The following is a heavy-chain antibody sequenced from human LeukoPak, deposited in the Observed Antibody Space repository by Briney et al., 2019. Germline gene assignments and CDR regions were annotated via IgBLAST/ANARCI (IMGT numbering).Heavy chain of an antibody. CDR3: ARVSSSTWYDALYY. Sequence: GASVKVSCKASGYTFTGYYMHWVRQAPGQGLEWMGWINPNSGGRNYAQEFQGRVTMTRETSISTAYMELSRLRSDDTAVYYCARVSSSTWYDALYYWGQGTLVTVSS. J-gene: IGHJ4*02. CDR1: GYTFTGYY. V-gene: IGHV1-2*02. D-gene: IGHD6-13*01. CDR2: INPNSGGR.